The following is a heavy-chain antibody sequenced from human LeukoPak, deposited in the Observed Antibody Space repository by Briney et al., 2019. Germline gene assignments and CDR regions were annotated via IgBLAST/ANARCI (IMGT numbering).Heavy chain of an antibody. CDR1: GGSISSSSYY. CDR3: AREIIAAAGTGWFDP. CDR2: TYYSGST. J-gene: IGHJ5*02. D-gene: IGHD6-13*01. Sequence: PSETLSLTCTVSGGSISSSSYYWGWIRQPPGKGLEWIGYTYYSGSTYYNPSLKSRVTISVETSKNQFSLKLSSVTAADTAVYYCAREIIAAAGTGWFDPWGQGTLVTVSS. V-gene: IGHV4-30-4*08.